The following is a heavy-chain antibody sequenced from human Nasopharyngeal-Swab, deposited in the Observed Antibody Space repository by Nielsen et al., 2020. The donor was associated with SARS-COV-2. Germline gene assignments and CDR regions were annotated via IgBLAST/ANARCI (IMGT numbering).Heavy chain of an antibody. J-gene: IGHJ4*02. CDR2: ISGGSTYT. CDR3: ARDVSGYYPEF. CDR1: GFTISGYY. V-gene: IGHV3-11*06. Sequence: GGSLRLSCAASGFTISGYYMSWIRQAPGKGLEWVASISGGSTYTNYADSVKGRFTISRDNAHNSAYLHLSSLRAEDTAVYFCARDVSGYYPEFWGQGTLVTVPS. D-gene: IGHD3-3*01.